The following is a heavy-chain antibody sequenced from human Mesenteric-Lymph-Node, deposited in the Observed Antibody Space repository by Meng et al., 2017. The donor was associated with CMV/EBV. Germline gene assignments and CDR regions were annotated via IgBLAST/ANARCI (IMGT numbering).Heavy chain of an antibody. CDR1: GGTFSSYA. V-gene: IGHV1-69*05. CDR2: IIPIFGTA. J-gene: IGHJ4*02. CDR3: ARAFHNVVPAKGLDY. D-gene: IGHD2-2*01. Sequence: SVKVSCKASGGTFSSYAISWVRQAPGQGLEWMGGIIPIFGTANYAQKFQGRVTITTDESTSTAYMELSSLRSEDTAVYYCARAFHNVVPAKGLDYWGQGTLVTVSS.